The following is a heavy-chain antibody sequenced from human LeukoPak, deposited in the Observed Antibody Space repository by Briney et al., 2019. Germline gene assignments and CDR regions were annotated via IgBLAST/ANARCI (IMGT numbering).Heavy chain of an antibody. V-gene: IGHV4-59*12. CDR2: IYYSGTT. D-gene: IGHD2-2*01. CDR3: ARGHYCSSTSCATTYYFDY. CDR1: GGSISSYY. Sequence: SETLSLTCTVSGGSISSYYWSWIRQPPGKGLEWIGYIYYSGTTNYNPSLKSRVTISVDTSKNQFSLKLSSVTAADTAVYYCARGHYCSSTSCATTYYFDYWGQGTLVTVSS. J-gene: IGHJ4*02.